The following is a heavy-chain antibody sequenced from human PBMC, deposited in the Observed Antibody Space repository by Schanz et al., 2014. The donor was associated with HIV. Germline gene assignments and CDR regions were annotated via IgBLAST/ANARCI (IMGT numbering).Heavy chain of an antibody. J-gene: IGHJ2*01. CDR3: VRAASFHFDKEGYYRNWYFDF. V-gene: IGHV1-8*02. CDR1: GYTFSDYD. CDR2: VNPESGNT. D-gene: IGHD1-26*01. Sequence: QVQLVQSGPEVKKPGASVRVSCETSGYTFSDYDINWVRQAPGQGLEWMGWVNPESGNTGMADKFLGRLSLTRFTSTGKASMELDSLRSEDTAIYYCVRAASFHFDKEGYYRNWYFDFWGRGTLVAVSS.